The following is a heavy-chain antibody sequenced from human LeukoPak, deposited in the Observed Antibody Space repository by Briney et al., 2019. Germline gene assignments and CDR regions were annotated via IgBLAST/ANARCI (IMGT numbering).Heavy chain of an antibody. D-gene: IGHD3-22*01. CDR1: GGSFSGYY. CDR2: INHSGST. J-gene: IGHJ5*02. CDR3: ARGSITMIVVAAQGFDP. Sequence: SETLSLTCAVYGGSFSGYYWSWIRQPPGKGLEWIGEINHSGSTNYNPSLKGRVTISVDTSKNQFSLKLSSVTAADTAVYYCARGSITMIVVAAQGFDPWGQGTLVTVSS. V-gene: IGHV4-34*01.